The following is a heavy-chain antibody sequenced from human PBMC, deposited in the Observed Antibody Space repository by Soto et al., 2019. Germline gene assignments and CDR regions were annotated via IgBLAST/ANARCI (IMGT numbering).Heavy chain of an antibody. D-gene: IGHD1-7*01. Sequence: ASVKVSCKASGYTFTSYAMHWVRQAPGQRLEWMGWINAGNGNTKYSQKFQGRVTITRDTSASTAYMELGSLRSEDTAVYYCARGPGWNYNFDYWGQGTLVTAPQ. J-gene: IGHJ4*02. CDR3: ARGPGWNYNFDY. CDR2: INAGNGNT. CDR1: GYTFTSYA. V-gene: IGHV1-3*01.